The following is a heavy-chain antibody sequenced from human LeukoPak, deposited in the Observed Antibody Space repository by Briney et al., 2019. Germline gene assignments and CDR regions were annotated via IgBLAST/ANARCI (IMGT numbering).Heavy chain of an antibody. CDR1: GFTFSNTW. Sequence: SGGSLRLSCAASGFTFSNTWMNWVRQAPGKGLEWVGRIKRIVDGGTTDYAAPVKGRFTVSRDDSINTLYLQMSSLKTEDTAMYYCAAQGGSGDLRYWGQGTLVTVSS. J-gene: IGHJ4*02. CDR2: IKRIVDGGTT. V-gene: IGHV3-15*01. CDR3: AAQGGSGDLRY. D-gene: IGHD4-17*01.